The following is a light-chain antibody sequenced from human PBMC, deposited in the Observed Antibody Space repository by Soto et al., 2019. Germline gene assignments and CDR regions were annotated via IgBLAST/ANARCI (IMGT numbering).Light chain of an antibody. V-gene: IGLV2-14*01. Sequence: SVQPRPASVSGSPGQSITISCTGSSSDVGGNKYVSWYQQYPGKAPKLMIYDVNNRPSGVPDRFSGSKSGNTASLTISGLQAEDEGDYYCSSYTSSSTYVFGTGTKVPVL. CDR1: SSDVGGNKY. CDR3: SSYTSSSTYV. CDR2: DVN. J-gene: IGLJ1*01.